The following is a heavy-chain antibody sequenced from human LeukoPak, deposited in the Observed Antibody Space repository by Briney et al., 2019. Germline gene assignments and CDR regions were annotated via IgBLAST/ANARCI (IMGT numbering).Heavy chain of an antibody. CDR1: GYSFSNYH. Sequence: ASVKVSCKTSGYSFSNYHVHWVRQAPGQGLEWVEIMAPREYGATYAQKFQGRVTMTRDTSTSTLYMDLSSLRPEDTAVYYCAREVRTGIGATDYWGQGTLVTVSS. D-gene: IGHD1-26*01. J-gene: IGHJ4*02. V-gene: IGHV1-46*01. CDR3: AREVRTGIGATDY. CDR2: MAPREYGA.